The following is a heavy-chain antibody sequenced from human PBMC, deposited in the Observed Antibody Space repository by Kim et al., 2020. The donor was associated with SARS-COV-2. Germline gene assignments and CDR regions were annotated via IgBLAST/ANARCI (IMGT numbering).Heavy chain of an antibody. CDR2: MNPNSGNT. CDR1: GYTFTSYD. CDR3: ARSVQGRPWGGAWLVYYYYGMDV. Sequence: ASVKVSCKASGYTFTSYDINWVRQATGQGLEWMGWMNPNSGNTGYAQKFQGRVTMTRNTSISTAYMELSSLRSEDTAVYYCARSVQGRPWGGAWLVYYYYGMDVWGQGTTVTVSS. V-gene: IGHV1-8*01. J-gene: IGHJ6*02. D-gene: IGHD3-16*01.